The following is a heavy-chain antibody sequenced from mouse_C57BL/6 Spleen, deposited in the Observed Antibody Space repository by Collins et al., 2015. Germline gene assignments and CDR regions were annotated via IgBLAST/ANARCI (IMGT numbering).Heavy chain of an antibody. V-gene: IGHV1-54*01. CDR1: GYAFTNYL. J-gene: IGHJ3*01. Sequence: QVQLQQSGAELVRPGTSVKASCKASGYAFTNYLIEWVKQRPGQGLEWIGVINPGSGGTNYNEKFKGKATLTADKSSSTAYMQLSSLTSEDSAVYFCARRNYDGAWFAYWGQGTLVTVSA. D-gene: IGHD2-4*01. CDR2: INPGSGGT. CDR3: ARRNYDGAWFAY.